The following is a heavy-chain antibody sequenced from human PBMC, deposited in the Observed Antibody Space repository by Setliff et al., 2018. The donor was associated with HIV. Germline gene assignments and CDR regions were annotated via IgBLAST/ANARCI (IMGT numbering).Heavy chain of an antibody. CDR2: INPNSSDT. J-gene: IGHJ4*02. D-gene: IGHD2-15*01. CDR3: ARRVPPIPSCDLDY. Sequence: GASVKVSCKASGYTFTDYYIHWVRQAPGQGLEWMGWINPNSSDTNYAQKFQGRVTMTRVTSISTAYMDLSRLRSDDTAVYYCARRVPPIPSCDLDYWGQGTLFTVSS. V-gene: IGHV1-2*02. CDR1: GYTFTDYY.